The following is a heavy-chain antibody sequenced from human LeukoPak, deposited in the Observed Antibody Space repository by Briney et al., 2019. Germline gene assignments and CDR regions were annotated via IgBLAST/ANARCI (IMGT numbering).Heavy chain of an antibody. CDR2: INHSGST. V-gene: IGHV4-34*01. J-gene: IGHJ6*02. CDR3: ARAAVQYPLLFLRPDGMDV. Sequence: SETLSLTCAVYGGSFSGYYWSWIRQPPGKGLEWIGEINHSGSTNYNPSLKSRVTISVDTSKNQFSLKLSSVTAADTAVYYCARAAVQYPLLFLRPDGMDVWGQGTTVTVSS. CDR1: GGSFSGYY. D-gene: IGHD2-2*01.